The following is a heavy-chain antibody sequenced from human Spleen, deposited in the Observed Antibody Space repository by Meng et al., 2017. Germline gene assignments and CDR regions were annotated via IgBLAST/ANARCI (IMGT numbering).Heavy chain of an antibody. V-gene: IGHV4-34*01. D-gene: IGHD1-7*01. CDR1: GGSFSGYY. J-gene: IGHJ4*02. Sequence: QVQLQQWGAGLLKPSETLSLTCAVYGGSFSGYYWSWIRQPPGKGLEWIGEINHSGSTNYNPSLKSRVTISVDTSKNQFSLKLSSVTAADTAVYYCARGLSFWNYYFDYWGQGTLVTVFS. CDR3: ARGLSFWNYYFDY. CDR2: INHSGST.